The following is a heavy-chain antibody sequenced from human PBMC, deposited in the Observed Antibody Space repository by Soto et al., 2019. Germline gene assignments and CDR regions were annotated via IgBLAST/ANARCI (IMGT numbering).Heavy chain of an antibody. D-gene: IGHD6-6*01. Sequence: TLSLTCTVSGGSVSSYYWSWIRQPPGKGLEWIGFIYYNGDTNYNPSLKSRVTISLDTSKNQFALNLRSVTAADTAVYFCARDRYSISPEFDYWGQGTLVTVSS. CDR2: IYYNGDT. V-gene: IGHV4-59*02. CDR3: ARDRYSISPEFDY. J-gene: IGHJ4*02. CDR1: GGSVSSYY.